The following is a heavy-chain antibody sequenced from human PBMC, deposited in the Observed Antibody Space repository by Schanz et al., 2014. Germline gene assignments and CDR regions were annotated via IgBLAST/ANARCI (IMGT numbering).Heavy chain of an antibody. V-gene: IGHV3-23*01. CDR3: AKGMGYCSRGTCYDYYYYGLDV. J-gene: IGHJ6*02. D-gene: IGHD2-15*01. Sequence: DVQLLESGGGLVQPGGSLRLSCAASGFTFNSYAMTWVRQAPGKGLEWVSSISHSGGSKYYADSVKGRFTISRDNSENTLYLQMNSLSADDTAVYYCAKGMGYCSRGTCYDYYYYGLDVWGQGTTVTV. CDR2: ISHSGGSK. CDR1: GFTFNSYA.